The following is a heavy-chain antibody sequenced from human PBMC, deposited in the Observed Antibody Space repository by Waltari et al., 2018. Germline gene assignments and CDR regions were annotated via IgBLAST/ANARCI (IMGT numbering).Heavy chain of an antibody. D-gene: IGHD4-17*01. Sequence: QVQLQESGPGLVKPSQTLSLTCTVSGGSISSGSYYWSWIRQPAGKGLEWIGRIYTSGSTNYNPSLKSRVTISVDTSKNQFSLKLSSVTAADTAVYYCARFMTTVTPDAFDIWGQGTMVTVSS. CDR1: GGSISSGSYY. CDR3: ARFMTTVTPDAFDI. V-gene: IGHV4-61*02. CDR2: IYTSGST. J-gene: IGHJ3*02.